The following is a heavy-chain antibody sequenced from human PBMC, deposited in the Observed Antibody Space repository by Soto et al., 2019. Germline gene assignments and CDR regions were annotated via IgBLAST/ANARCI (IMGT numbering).Heavy chain of an antibody. J-gene: IGHJ4*02. CDR3: SRSLDS. V-gene: IGHV3-7*01. Sequence: GGSLRLSCAASGFTFSSFWMDWVRQAPGKGLEWVANISPDGSEKHYVDSVKGRFTISRDNAKNSLYLQMTSLTAEDSALYYCSRSLDSWGQGTRVTVSS. CDR1: GFTFSSFW. CDR2: ISPDGSEK.